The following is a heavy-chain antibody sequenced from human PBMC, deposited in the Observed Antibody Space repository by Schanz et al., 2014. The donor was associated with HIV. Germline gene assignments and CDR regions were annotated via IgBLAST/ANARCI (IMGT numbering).Heavy chain of an antibody. Sequence: QVQLVQSGAEVQKPGSSVKVSCETSGGTFDTYAINWVRQAPGQGLEWMAIINPIGGITSYAQKYQGRITVTRDTSTTTFYMEVSSLRSDDTAVYYCARAPYTSGWYGVDYWGQGTLVTVSS. J-gene: IGHJ4*02. CDR2: INPIGGIT. CDR1: GGTFDTYA. V-gene: IGHV1-46*02. D-gene: IGHD6-19*01. CDR3: ARAPYTSGWYGVDY.